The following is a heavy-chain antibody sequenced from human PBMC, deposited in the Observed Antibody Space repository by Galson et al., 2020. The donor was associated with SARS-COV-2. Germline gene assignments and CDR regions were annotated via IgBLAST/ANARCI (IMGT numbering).Heavy chain of an antibody. J-gene: IGHJ5*02. CDR2: IYYSGST. V-gene: IGHV4-59*01. Sequence: SQTLSLTCAVYGGSFSGYYWSWIRQPPGKGLEWIGYIYYSGSTNYNPSLKSRVTISVDTSKNQFSLKLSSVTAADTAVYYCARDQRRITIFGVVIPGTGWFDPWGQGTLVTVSS. CDR1: GGSFSGYY. D-gene: IGHD3-3*01. CDR3: ARDQRRITIFGVVIPGTGWFDP.